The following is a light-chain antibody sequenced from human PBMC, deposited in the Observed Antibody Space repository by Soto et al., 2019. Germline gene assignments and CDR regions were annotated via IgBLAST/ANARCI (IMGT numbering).Light chain of an antibody. CDR1: QNINNY. V-gene: IGKV1-33*01. CDR3: QQYENLPT. J-gene: IGKJ5*01. Sequence: QLTQSPSSLSASIGDRVTITCQASQNINNYLNWYQQKPGRAPKLLIYDASNLEAGVPSRFRGSGSGTDFTFTISRLQPEDIATYYCQQYENLPTFGQGTRLEIK. CDR2: DAS.